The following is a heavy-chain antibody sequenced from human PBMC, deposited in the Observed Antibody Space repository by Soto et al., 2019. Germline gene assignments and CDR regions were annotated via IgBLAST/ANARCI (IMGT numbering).Heavy chain of an antibody. D-gene: IGHD2-15*01. CDR3: ARVRYCSGGSCSSPPNYYFDY. V-gene: IGHV4-30-2*01. CDR2: IYHSGST. J-gene: IGHJ4*02. CDR1: GGSISSGGYS. Sequence: SETLSLTCAVSGGSISSGGYSWSWIRQPPGKGLEWIGYIYHSGSTYYNPSLKSRVTISVDRSKNQFSLKLSSVTAADTAVYYCARVRYCSGGSCSSPPNYYFDYWGQGTLVTVSS.